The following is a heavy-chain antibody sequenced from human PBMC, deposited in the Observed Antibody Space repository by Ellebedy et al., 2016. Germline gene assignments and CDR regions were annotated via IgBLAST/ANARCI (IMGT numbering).Heavy chain of an antibody. J-gene: IGHJ1*01. CDR3: ARVFGGSYDEYFQH. CDR2: IWYDGSNK. V-gene: IGHV3-33*01. CDR1: GFTFSSYG. D-gene: IGHD1-26*01. Sequence: GESLKISXAASGFTFSSYGMHWVRQAPGKGLEWVAVIWYDGSNKYYADSVKGRFTISRDNSKNTLYLQMNSLRAEDTAVYYCARVFGGSYDEYFQHWGQGTLVTVSS.